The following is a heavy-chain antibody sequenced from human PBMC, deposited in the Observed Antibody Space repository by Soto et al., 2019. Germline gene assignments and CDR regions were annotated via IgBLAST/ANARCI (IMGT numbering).Heavy chain of an antibody. CDR2: IDGSVTAM. J-gene: IGHJ4*02. Sequence: PRGSLRLSCAASGFTFSNFRMNWIRQAPGKGLEWVSHIDGSVTAMSYVDSVKGRFTISRDNAKDSLYLEMTSLRDEDTAVYYCARQLYTVVTAQEYWGGGNLVTVSS. CDR3: ARQLYTVVTAQEY. CDR1: GFTFSNFR. D-gene: IGHD2-21*02. V-gene: IGHV3-48*02.